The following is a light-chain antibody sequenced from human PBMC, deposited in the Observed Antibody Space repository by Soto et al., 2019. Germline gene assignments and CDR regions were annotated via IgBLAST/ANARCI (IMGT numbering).Light chain of an antibody. V-gene: IGKV3-20*01. J-gene: IGKJ1*01. CDR3: QQYGSSAS. Sequence: DIVMTQSPLSLPVTPGEAASISCRASQSLLHSNGYNFLDWYQQKPGQAPRLFIYGASSRATGIPDRFSGSGSGTDFTLTISRLDPEDFAVYYCQQYGSSASFGQGTKVDIK. CDR1: QSLLHSNGYNF. CDR2: GAS.